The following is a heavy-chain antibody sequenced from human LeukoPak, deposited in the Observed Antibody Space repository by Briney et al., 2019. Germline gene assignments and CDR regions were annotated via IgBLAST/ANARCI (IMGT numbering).Heavy chain of an antibody. Sequence: GGTLRLSCAASGFTFSTYGMTWVRQAPGKGLEWVSAIGGSGGSTYYADSVKGRFTISRDNSKNTLYLQMNSLRAEDTAVYYCAKWAGVYDYDSSGYLSGFDYWGQGTLVTVSS. J-gene: IGHJ4*02. CDR3: AKWAGVYDYDSSGYLSGFDY. CDR1: GFTFSTYG. D-gene: IGHD3-22*01. CDR2: IGGSGGST. V-gene: IGHV3-23*01.